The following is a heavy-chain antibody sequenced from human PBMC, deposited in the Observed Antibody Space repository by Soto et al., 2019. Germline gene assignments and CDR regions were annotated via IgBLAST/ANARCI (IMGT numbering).Heavy chain of an antibody. V-gene: IGHV3-48*02. CDR1: GFTFSLYS. D-gene: IGHD3-10*01. CDR2: ISRSSTGI. CDR3: ARAVTWGLDV. J-gene: IGHJ6*02. Sequence: EVQLVESGGGLVQPGGSLRLSCAASGFTFSLYSMSWVRKAPGKGLEWVSYISRSSTGIHYADSVKGRFTISRDDATNSMHLQMNSLRDGDTGVYYCARAVTWGLDVWGQGTTVSISS.